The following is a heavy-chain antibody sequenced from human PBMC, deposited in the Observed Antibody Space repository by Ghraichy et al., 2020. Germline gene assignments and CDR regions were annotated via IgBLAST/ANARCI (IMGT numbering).Heavy chain of an antibody. CDR1: GVSIITSCYF. CDR2: IYHNGFT. J-gene: IGHJ4*02. Sequence: SETLSLTCTVSGVSIITSCYFWGWICQTPGKGLDWIGSIYHNGFTYYNPSPKSRVALSLQTSKSQFSLQLSSVTAAETAVYDCARGLGTIAPAGTLDFWGPGILVTVSS. V-gene: IGHV4-39*07. D-gene: IGHD6-13*01. CDR3: ARGLGTIAPAGTLDF.